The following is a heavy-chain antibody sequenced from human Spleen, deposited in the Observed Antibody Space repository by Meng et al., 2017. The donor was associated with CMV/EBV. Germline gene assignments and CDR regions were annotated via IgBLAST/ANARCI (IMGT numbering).Heavy chain of an antibody. Sequence: GESLKISCAASGFTFSGYAMSWVRQAPGKGLEWVSVIYTGAGRTYYADSLKGRFTISRDNAKNSLYLRMSGLRVEDTAVYYCARDQEGTRIPSPIHYGLDVWGQGTTVTVSS. CDR2: IYTGAGRT. CDR1: GFTFSGYA. J-gene: IGHJ6*02. D-gene: IGHD5-18*01. CDR3: ARDQEGTRIPSPIHYGLDV. V-gene: IGHV3-23*03.